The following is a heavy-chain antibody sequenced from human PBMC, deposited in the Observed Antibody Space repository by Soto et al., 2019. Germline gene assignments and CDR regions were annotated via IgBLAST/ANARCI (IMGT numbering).Heavy chain of an antibody. V-gene: IGHV4-59*01. Sequence: QVQLQESGPGLVKPSETLSLTCNVSGGSMSSYYWSWIRQPPGKGLEWIGYVYYSGSTNYNPSLKSRVTISVDTSKNQFSLKLSSVTAAGTAVYYCASYANYNHFWGQGTLVTVSS. CDR2: VYYSGST. CDR3: ASYANYNHF. D-gene: IGHD4-4*01. CDR1: GGSMSSYY. J-gene: IGHJ4*02.